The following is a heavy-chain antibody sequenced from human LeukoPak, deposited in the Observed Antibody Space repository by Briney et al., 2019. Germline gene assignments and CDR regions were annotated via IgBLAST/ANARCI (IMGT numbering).Heavy chain of an antibody. V-gene: IGHV3-7*01. CDR1: GFTFSNYW. CDR3: ARTNYYYYGMDV. J-gene: IGHJ6*02. Sequence: GGSLRLSCAASGFTFSNYWMSWVRQAPWKGLEWVANIKQDGSEKYYVDSVKGRFTISRDNAKNSLYLQMNSLRAEDTAVYYCARTNYYYYGMDVWGQGTTVTVSS. CDR2: IKQDGSEK.